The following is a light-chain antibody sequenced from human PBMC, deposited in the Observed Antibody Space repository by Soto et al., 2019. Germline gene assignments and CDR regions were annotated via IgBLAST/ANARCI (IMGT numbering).Light chain of an antibody. J-gene: IGLJ1*01. CDR1: RSDIGDSNF. CDR2: PFN. Sequence: ALTQPASVSGSPGQSVTISCTGPRSDIGDSNFISWSQHSQGTAPTLLISPFNNPPSGASGSFSGSTAGHRASLTISGLLDAEEAAYFCALFSSATILVVGSATKATVL. V-gene: IGLV2-14*01. CDR3: ALFSSATILV.